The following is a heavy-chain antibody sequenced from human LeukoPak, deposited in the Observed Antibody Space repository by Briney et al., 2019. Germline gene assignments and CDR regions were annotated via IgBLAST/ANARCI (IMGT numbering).Heavy chain of an antibody. Sequence: ASVKVSCKASGYTFTSYYIHWVRQAPGQGLEWMGIINPSGGSTSYAQKFQGRVTMTRDTSTSTAYMELSSLRSEDTAVYYCARDGYYDILTGYSRGDLDYWGQGTLVTVSS. CDR3: ARDGYYDILTGYSRGDLDY. V-gene: IGHV1-46*01. CDR2: INPSGGST. D-gene: IGHD3-9*01. CDR1: GYTFTSYY. J-gene: IGHJ4*02.